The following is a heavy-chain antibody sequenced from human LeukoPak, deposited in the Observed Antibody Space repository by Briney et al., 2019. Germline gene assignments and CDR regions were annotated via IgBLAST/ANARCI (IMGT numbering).Heavy chain of an antibody. J-gene: IGHJ2*01. CDR1: GFTFSSYG. CDR2: ISYDGSNK. CDR3: ARLGWELLSKWYFDL. Sequence: PGGSLRLSCAASGFTFSSYGMHWVRQAPGKGLEWVAVISYDGSNKYYADSVKGRFTISRDNSKNTLYLQMNSLRAEDTAMYYCARLGWELLSKWYFDLWGRGTLATVSS. V-gene: IGHV3-30*03. D-gene: IGHD1-26*01.